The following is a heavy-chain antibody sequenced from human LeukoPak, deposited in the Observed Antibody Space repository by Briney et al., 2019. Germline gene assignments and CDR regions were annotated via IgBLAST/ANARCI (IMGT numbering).Heavy chain of an antibody. CDR3: VRDWHSFDY. CDR2: IWYDGSNK. Sequence: GRSLRLSCAASGFTFSSYGMHWVRQAPGKGLEWVAVIWYDGSNKYYADSVKGRFIISRDNSKNTLYLQMNSLRAEDTAIYYCVRDWHSFDYWGQGTLVTVSS. J-gene: IGHJ4*02. CDR1: GFTFSSYG. D-gene: IGHD3-3*02. V-gene: IGHV3-33*01.